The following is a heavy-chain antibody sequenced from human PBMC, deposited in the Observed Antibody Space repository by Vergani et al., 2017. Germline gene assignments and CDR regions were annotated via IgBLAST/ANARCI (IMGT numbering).Heavy chain of an antibody. Sequence: QVQLVESGGGVVQPGRSLRLSCAASGFPFSSYAMHWVRQAPGKGLEWVAVISYDGSNKYYAAAVKGRFTISRDNSKNTLYLQMNSLRAEDTAVYYCAGAGVDDFSGTEYYYYYYMDVWGKGTTVTVSS. CDR2: ISYDGSNK. CDR3: AGAGVDDFSGTEYYYYYYMDV. D-gene: IGHD3-3*01. V-gene: IGHV3-30-3*01. J-gene: IGHJ6*03. CDR1: GFPFSSYA.